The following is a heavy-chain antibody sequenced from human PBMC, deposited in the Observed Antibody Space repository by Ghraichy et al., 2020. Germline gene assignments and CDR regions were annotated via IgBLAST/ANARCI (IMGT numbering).Heavy chain of an antibody. CDR2: IYYSGNT. V-gene: IGHV4-39*07. D-gene: IGHD3-22*01. CDR3: ARHYLASSGWKHYFDY. J-gene: IGHJ4*02. Sequence: SETLSLTYTVSGDSISSSSYSWVWIRQPPGKGLEWIGSIYYSGNTYYNPSLKSRVTISVDTSKNQFSLKLSSVTAADTAVYYCARHYLASSGWKHYFDYWGQGTLVTVSS. CDR1: GDSISSSSYS.